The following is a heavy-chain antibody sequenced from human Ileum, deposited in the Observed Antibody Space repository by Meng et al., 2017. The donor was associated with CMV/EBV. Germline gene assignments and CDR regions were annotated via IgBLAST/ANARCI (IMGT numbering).Heavy chain of an antibody. J-gene: IGHJ4*02. CDR1: GFTFSSYS. V-gene: IGHV3-21*01. D-gene: IGHD2-2*01. CDR3: ARQRRVVPAARDFDY. Sequence: SGFTFSSYSMTWVRQAPGKGLEWVSSISSSSSYIYYADSVKGRFTISRDNAKNSLYLQMNSLRAEDTAVYYCARQRRVVPAARDFDYWGQGTLVTVSS. CDR2: ISSSSSYI.